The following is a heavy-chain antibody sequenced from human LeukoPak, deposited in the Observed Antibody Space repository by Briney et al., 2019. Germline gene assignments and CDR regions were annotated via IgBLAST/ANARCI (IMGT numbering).Heavy chain of an antibody. CDR2: INPSGGST. V-gene: IGHV1-46*01. J-gene: IGHJ4*02. CDR1: GYTFTSYY. Sequence: ASVKVSCKASGYTFTSYYMHWVRQAPGQGLEWMGIINPSGGSTSYAQKFQGRVTMTRDMSTSTVYMELSSLRSEDTAVYYCARDGGDSGSYHDTFDYWGQGTLVTVSS. D-gene: IGHD1-26*01. CDR3: ARDGGDSGSYHDTFDY.